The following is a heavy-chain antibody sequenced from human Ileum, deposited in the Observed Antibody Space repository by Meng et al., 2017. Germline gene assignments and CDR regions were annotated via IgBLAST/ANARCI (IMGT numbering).Heavy chain of an antibody. D-gene: IGHD6-19*01. CDR2: IGTGAESA. Sequence: GGSLRLSCATSRFPFNNYAMSWVRQAPGKGLEWVSSIGTGAESAYYADSVKGRFTISRDNSKNTLDLQMNSLRVDDTAVYNCTNDLRVSRGYSGVWYVSEYFQYWGQGTLVTVSS. CDR1: RFPFNNYA. CDR3: TNDLRVSRGYSGVWYVSEYFQY. J-gene: IGHJ1*01. V-gene: IGHV3-23*01.